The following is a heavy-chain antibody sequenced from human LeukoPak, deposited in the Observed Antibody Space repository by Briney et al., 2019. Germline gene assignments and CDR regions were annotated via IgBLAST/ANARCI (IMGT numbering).Heavy chain of an antibody. D-gene: IGHD3-22*01. Sequence: GGSLRLSCAASGFTFSSYAMHWVRQAPGKGLEWVAVISYDGSNKYYADSVKGRFTISRDNSKNTLYLQMNSLRAEDTAVYYCARFGYDSTPFDYWGQGTLVTVSS. CDR3: ARFGYDSTPFDY. V-gene: IGHV3-30*04. CDR1: GFTFSSYA. J-gene: IGHJ4*02. CDR2: ISYDGSNK.